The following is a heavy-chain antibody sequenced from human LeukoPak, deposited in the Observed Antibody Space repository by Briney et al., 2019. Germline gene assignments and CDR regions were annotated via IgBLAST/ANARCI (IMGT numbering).Heavy chain of an antibody. CDR2: IYPGDSDT. CDR1: GYSFTSYW. CDR3: ARFVGACSGGSCYSDY. Sequence: GESLKISCKGSGYSFTSYWIGWVRQMPGKGVEWMGIIYPGDSDTRYSPSFQGQVTISADKSISTAYLQWNSLKASDTAMYYCARFVGACSGGSCYSDYWGQGTLVTVSS. V-gene: IGHV5-51*01. D-gene: IGHD2-15*01. J-gene: IGHJ4*02.